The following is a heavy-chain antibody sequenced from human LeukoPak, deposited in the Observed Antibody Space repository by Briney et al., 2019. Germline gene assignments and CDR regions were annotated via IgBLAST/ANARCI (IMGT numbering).Heavy chain of an antibody. CDR2: ISSSSSYI. Sequence: GGSLRLSCAASGFTFSSYSMNWVRQAPGKGLEWVSSISSSSSYIYYADSVKGRFTISRDNAKNTLYLQMNSLRADDTAVYYCATAELLVYWGQGTLVTVSS. CDR3: ATAELLVY. CDR1: GFTFSSYS. D-gene: IGHD1-26*01. V-gene: IGHV3-21*01. J-gene: IGHJ4*02.